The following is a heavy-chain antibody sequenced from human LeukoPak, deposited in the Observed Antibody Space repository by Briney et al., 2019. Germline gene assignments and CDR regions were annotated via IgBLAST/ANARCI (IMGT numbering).Heavy chain of an antibody. Sequence: PSETLSLTCAVYGGSFSGYYWSWIRQPPGKGLEWIGEISHSGSTNYNPSLKSRVTISVDTSKNQFSLKLSSVTAADTAVYYCARRRWGLYYYMDVWGKGTTVTVSS. V-gene: IGHV4-34*01. D-gene: IGHD4-23*01. CDR2: ISHSGST. J-gene: IGHJ6*03. CDR3: ARRRWGLYYYMDV. CDR1: GGSFSGYY.